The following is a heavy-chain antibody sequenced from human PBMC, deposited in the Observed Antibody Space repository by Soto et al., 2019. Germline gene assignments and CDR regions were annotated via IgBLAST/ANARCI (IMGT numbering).Heavy chain of an antibody. Sequence: PGGSLRLSCVASGFTFSNNDMTWVRQGPGKGLEWVSDISASGGSTYYADSVKGRFTISRDNSKNMTYLEMNSLRAEDTAVYYCGRDSGSSSSFDCWGRGTLVTVS. J-gene: IGHJ4*02. CDR1: GFTFSNND. D-gene: IGHD3-10*01. CDR3: GRDSGSSSSFDC. CDR2: ISASGGST. V-gene: IGHV3-23*01.